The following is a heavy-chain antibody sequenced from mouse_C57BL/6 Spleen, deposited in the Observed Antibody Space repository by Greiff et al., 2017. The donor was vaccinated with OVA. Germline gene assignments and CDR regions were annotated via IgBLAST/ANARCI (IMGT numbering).Heavy chain of an antibody. Sequence: QVHVKQSGPELVKPGASVKLSCKASGYTFTSYDINWVKQRPGQGLEWIGWIYPRDGSTKYNEKFKGKATLTVDTSSSTAYMELHSLTSEDSAVYFCARRGDYYGPYAMDYWGQGTSVTVSS. J-gene: IGHJ4*01. CDR1: GYTFTSYD. D-gene: IGHD1-2*01. V-gene: IGHV1-85*01. CDR3: ARRGDYYGPYAMDY. CDR2: IYPRDGST.